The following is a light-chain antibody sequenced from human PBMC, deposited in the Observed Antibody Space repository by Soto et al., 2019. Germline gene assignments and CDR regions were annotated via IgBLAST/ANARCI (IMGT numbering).Light chain of an antibody. CDR2: GAS. Sequence: EIVLTQSPGTLSLSPGERATLSCRASQSVSGRHLAWYQQKPGQATRLLFYGASSRATGIPDRFSGSGSGTDFSLTSSILEPEDFAVYFCLHSGTSFRTFGQGTKVEF. V-gene: IGKV3-20*01. J-gene: IGKJ1*01. CDR1: QSVSGRH. CDR3: LHSGTSFRT.